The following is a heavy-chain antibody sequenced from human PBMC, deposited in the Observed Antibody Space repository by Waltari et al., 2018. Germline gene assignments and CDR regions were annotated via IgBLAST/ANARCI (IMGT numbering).Heavy chain of an antibody. Sequence: QLQLQESGPGLVKPSETLSLTCTVSGGSISRSSYYWGWIRQSPGKGLEWIGSIYYSGRIDYNPTLKSRVTISGDTSKNQFSLELPSVTAADTAVYYCARHWKKSGYRFDPWGQGTLVTVSS. CDR2: IYYSGRI. CDR3: ARHWKKSGYRFDP. V-gene: IGHV4-39*01. J-gene: IGHJ5*02. CDR1: GGSISRSSYY. D-gene: IGHD5-12*01.